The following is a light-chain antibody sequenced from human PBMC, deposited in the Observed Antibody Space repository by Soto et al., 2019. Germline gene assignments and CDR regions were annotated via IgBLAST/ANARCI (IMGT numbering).Light chain of an antibody. J-gene: IGLJ2*01. V-gene: IGLV2-14*01. CDR1: SSDVGGYNY. CDR3: SSYTSSSTLVV. Sequence: QSALTQPASVSGSPGQSITISCTGTSSDVGGYNYVSWYQQHPGKAPKLMIYEVNNRPSGVSNRFSGSKSGNTASLTISGLQAEDEADYYCSSYTSSSTLVVFGGWTKVTVL. CDR2: EVN.